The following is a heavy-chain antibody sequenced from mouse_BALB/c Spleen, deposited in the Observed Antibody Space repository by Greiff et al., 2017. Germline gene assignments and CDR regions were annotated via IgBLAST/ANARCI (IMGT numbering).Heavy chain of an antibody. J-gene: IGHJ4*01. V-gene: IGHV1-19*01. Sequence: EVQLQQSGPELVKPGASVKMSCKASGYTFTDYYMDWVKQSHGESFEWIGRVNPYNGGTSYNQKFKGKATLTVDKSSSTAYMELNSLTSEDSAVYYCARPYGNYDYAMDYWGQGTSVTVSS. D-gene: IGHD2-10*02. CDR1: GYTFTDYY. CDR2: VNPYNGGT. CDR3: ARPYGNYDYAMDY.